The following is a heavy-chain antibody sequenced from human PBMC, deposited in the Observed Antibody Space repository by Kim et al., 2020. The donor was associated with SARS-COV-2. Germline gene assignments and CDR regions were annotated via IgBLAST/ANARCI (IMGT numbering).Heavy chain of an antibody. CDR1: GFTFSSYG. CDR2: ISYDGSNK. Sequence: GGSLRLSCAASGFTFSSYGMHWVRQAPGKGLEWVAVISYDGSNKYYADSVKGRFTISRDNSKNTLYLQMNSLRAEDTAVYYCAKVLHGTFDYWGQGTLVTVSS. D-gene: IGHD1-1*01. CDR3: AKVLHGTFDY. V-gene: IGHV3-30*18. J-gene: IGHJ4*02.